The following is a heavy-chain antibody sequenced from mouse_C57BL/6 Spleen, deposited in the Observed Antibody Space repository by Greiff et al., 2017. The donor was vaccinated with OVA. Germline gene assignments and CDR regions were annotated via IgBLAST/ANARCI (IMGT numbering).Heavy chain of an antibody. CDR2: INPGSGGT. CDR3: AGGNYAFAY. D-gene: IGHD2-1*01. V-gene: IGHV1-54*01. CDR1: GYAFTNYL. Sequence: VHLVESGAELVRPGTSVKVSCKASGYAFTNYLIEWVKQRPGQGLEWIGVINPGSGGTNYNEKFKGKATLTADKSSSTAYMQLSSLTSEDSAVYFCAGGNYAFAYWGQGTLVTVSA. J-gene: IGHJ3*01.